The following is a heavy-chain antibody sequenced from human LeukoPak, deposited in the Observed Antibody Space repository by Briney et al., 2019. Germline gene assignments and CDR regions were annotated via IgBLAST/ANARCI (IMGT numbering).Heavy chain of an antibody. J-gene: IGHJ4*02. CDR3: AKAQSITIALFVGTSDY. CDR2: ISKDGSNK. V-gene: IGHV3-30*18. D-gene: IGHD3-10*02. CDR1: GFIFSNYA. Sequence: GGSLRLSCSASGFIFSNYAIHWVRQAPGKGLEWVAVISKDGSNKYYLESVKGRFTISRDNSKNTLYLQVNSLRAEDTAVYYCAKAQSITIALFVGTSDYWGQGTLVTVSS.